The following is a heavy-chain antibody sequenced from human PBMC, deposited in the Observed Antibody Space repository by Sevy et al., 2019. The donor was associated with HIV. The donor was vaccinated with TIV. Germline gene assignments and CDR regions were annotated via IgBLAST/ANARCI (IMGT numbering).Heavy chain of an antibody. CDR1: GFTFSNYW. D-gene: IGHD3-10*01. J-gene: IGHJ4*02. CDR3: AREGTGFGAGFDY. Sequence: GGSLRLSCAAAGFTFSNYWMHWVRQVPGKGLVWVSRIDTEGGGARYADSVKGRFTVSRDNARNTLYLQMTVVKVEDRGVYYCAREGTGFGAGFDYWGQGTLVTVSS. V-gene: IGHV3-74*01. CDR2: IDTEGGGA.